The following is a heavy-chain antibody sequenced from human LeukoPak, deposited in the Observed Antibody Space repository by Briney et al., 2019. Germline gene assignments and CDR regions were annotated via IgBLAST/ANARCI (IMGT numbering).Heavy chain of an antibody. CDR1: GFPFSDFH. V-gene: IGHV3-11*04. J-gene: IGHJ4*02. CDR2: ITSGGGFK. Sequence: GGSLILSCVGAGFPFSDFHMSWIRQAPGKGLEWVSYITSGGGFKYYADSVKGRFSISRDDSKNSVFLQMNSLRVEDTAVYYCARVRPGSSGSYYRTSWGQGTLVTVSS. CDR3: ARVRPGSSGSYYRTS. D-gene: IGHD3-22*01.